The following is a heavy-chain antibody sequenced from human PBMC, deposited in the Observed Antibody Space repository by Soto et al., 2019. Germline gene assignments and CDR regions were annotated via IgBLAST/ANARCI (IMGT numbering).Heavy chain of an antibody. CDR1: GYTLTSYA. V-gene: IGHV1-3*01. Sequence: GASVKVSCKASGYTLTSYAIHWVRQAPGQSLEWMGWINGDNGKTKYSQNFQGRVTITRDTSANTAYMELSSLRSEDTAVYYRARGGDYYYCYYMDVWGKGTTVTVSS. CDR2: INGDNGKT. CDR3: ARGGDYYYCYYMDV. D-gene: IGHD6-25*01. J-gene: IGHJ6*03.